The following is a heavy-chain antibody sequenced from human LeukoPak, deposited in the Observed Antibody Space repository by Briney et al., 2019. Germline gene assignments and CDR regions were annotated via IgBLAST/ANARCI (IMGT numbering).Heavy chain of an antibody. D-gene: IGHD3-10*01. CDR1: GGSISSYY. CDR3: ARDQYGSGLVWFDP. CDR2: IYYSGST. J-gene: IGHJ5*02. V-gene: IGHV4-59*01. Sequence: SETLSLTCTASGGSISSYYWSWIRQPPGKGLEWIGYIYYSGSTDYNPSLKSRVTISVDTSKNQFSLKLSSVTAADTAVYYCARDQYGSGLVWFDPWGQGTLVTVSS.